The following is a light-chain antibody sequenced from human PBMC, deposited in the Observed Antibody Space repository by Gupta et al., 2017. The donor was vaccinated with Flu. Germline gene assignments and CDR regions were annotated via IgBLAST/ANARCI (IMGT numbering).Light chain of an antibody. Sequence: QSVLTQPPSVSVAPGQKVTISCTGSRSNIGAGFGGHWDQDSPGTATKLLIYGNTNRHAGVPDRFSCSKSGTSGSVAITGLQAEDEADDYCQSYDSGRSGAWVFGGGTK. V-gene: IGLV1-40*01. CDR1: RSNIGAGFG. CDR3: QSYDSGRSGAWV. J-gene: IGLJ2*01. CDR2: GNT.